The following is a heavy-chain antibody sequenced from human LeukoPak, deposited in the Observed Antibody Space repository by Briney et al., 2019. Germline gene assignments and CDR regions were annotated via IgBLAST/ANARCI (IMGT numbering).Heavy chain of an antibody. CDR3: ATGPWELPDYFDY. CDR2: IYYSGST. CDR1: GGSISSYY. J-gene: IGHJ4*02. D-gene: IGHD1-26*01. Sequence: SETLSLTCTVSGGSISSYYWSWIRQPPGKGLEWIGYIYYSGSTNYNPSLKSRVTISVDTSKNQFSLKLSSVTAADTAVYYCATGPWELPDYFDYWGQGTLVTVSS. V-gene: IGHV4-59*01.